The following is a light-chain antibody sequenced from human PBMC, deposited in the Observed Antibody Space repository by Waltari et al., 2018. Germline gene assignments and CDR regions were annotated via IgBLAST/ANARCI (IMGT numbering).Light chain of an antibody. CDR3: MQGTHWPRT. Sequence: QSPVHIDGNTCLDWFHRRPCQAPRRLIYNVANRHSGDPDRFSRIGSGADFRLKISRVEVEDGEVYYCMQGTHWPRTFGQGTKVQIK. CDR2: NVA. CDR1: QSPVHIDGNTC. V-gene: IGKV2-30*02. J-gene: IGKJ1*01.